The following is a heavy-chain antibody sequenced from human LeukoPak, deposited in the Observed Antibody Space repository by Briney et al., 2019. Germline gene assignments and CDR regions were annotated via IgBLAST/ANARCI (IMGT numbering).Heavy chain of an antibody. CDR1: GYTFTSYD. J-gene: IGHJ4*02. V-gene: IGHV1-8*01. CDR2: MNPNSGNT. Sequence: GASVKVSCKASGYTFTSYDINWVPQATGQGREWMGWMNPNSGNTGYAQKFQGRVTMARNTSISTAYMELSSLRSEDTAVYYCARLVDSTDYWGQGTLVTVSS. D-gene: IGHD3-9*01. CDR3: ARLVDSTDY.